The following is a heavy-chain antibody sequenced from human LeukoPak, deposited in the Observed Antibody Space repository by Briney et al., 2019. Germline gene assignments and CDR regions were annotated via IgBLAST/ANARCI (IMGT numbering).Heavy chain of an antibody. D-gene: IGHD3-10*01. CDR2: ISAYNGNT. Sequence: ASVKVSCKASGYTFTSYGISWVRQAPGQGLEWMGWISAYNGNTNYAQKLQGRVTMTTDTSTSTAYMELRSLRSDDTAVYYCARDWEGGRVRGVFPFDYWGQGTLITVSS. V-gene: IGHV1-18*01. J-gene: IGHJ4*02. CDR1: GYTFTSYG. CDR3: ARDWEGGRVRGVFPFDY.